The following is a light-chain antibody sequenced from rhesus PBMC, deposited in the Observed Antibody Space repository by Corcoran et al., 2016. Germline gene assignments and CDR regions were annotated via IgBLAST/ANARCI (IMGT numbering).Light chain of an antibody. Sequence: EIVMTQSPVTLSLSPGERATLSCRASQSVSSSLAWYQQKPGQAPRLLIYGASSRAHGIPDRFRGSGSGTEFTLTISSLEPEDFAVYYCQQYSNWPLTFGGGTKVEIK. CDR1: QSVSSS. V-gene: IGKV3-42*03. CDR3: QQYSNWPLT. CDR2: GAS. J-gene: IGKJ4*01.